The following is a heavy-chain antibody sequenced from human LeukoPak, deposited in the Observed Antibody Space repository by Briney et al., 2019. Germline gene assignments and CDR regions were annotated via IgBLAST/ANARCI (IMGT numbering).Heavy chain of an antibody. J-gene: IGHJ5*02. D-gene: IGHD3-3*01. CDR3: ARCTYYDFWSAKKIGFDP. CDR2: IYHSGST. V-gene: IGHV4-39*07. Sequence: SEPLSLTCTVSGVSISSSSYYWDWIRQPPGKGLEWIGEIYHSGSTNYNPSLKSRVTISVDKSKNQFSLKLSSVTAADTAVYYCARCTYYDFWSAKKIGFDPWGQGTLVTVSS. CDR1: GVSISSSSYY.